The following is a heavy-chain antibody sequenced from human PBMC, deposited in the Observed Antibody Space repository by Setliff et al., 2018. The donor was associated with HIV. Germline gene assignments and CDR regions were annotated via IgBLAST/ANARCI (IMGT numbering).Heavy chain of an antibody. V-gene: IGHV1-46*01. CDR3: ARDYYGSGSYFILDY. Sequence: ASVKVSCKASGYTFSSYSLHWVRQAPGQGLEWMGVINPHGGSTNYAQKFQGRVTMTTDTSTSTAYMELRSLRSDDTAVYYCARDYYGSGSYFILDYWGPGTLVTVSS. CDR1: GYTFSSYS. CDR2: INPHGGST. D-gene: IGHD3-10*01. J-gene: IGHJ4*02.